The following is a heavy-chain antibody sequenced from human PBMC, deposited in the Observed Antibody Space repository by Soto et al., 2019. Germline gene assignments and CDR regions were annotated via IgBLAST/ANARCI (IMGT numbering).Heavy chain of an antibody. CDR2: IYHSGST. V-gene: IGHV4-30-2*01. Sequence: PSETPSHICALSGGCNSRGGYSRSWIRQPPGKGLEWIGYIYHSGSTYYNPSLKSRVTISVDRSKNQFSLKLSSVTAADTAVYYCARDGGDYGYFYDPWGQGTLVTVSS. CDR1: GGCNSRGGYS. CDR3: ARDGGDYGYFYDP. D-gene: IGHD4-17*01. J-gene: IGHJ5*02.